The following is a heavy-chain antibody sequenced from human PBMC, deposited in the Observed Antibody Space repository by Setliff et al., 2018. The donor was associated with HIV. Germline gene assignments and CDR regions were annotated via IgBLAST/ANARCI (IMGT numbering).Heavy chain of an antibody. D-gene: IGHD3-22*01. CDR1: GYTFTSYY. J-gene: IGHJ4*02. CDR2: INPSGGST. V-gene: IGHV1-46*01. CDR3: ARSGYYGSSGEPSYFDY. Sequence: ASVKVSCKASGYTFTSYYMHWVRQAPGQGLEWMGIINPSGGSTSYAQKFQGRVTMTRDTSTSTVYMELSSLRSEDTAVYYCARSGYYGSSGEPSYFDYWGQGTLVTVSS.